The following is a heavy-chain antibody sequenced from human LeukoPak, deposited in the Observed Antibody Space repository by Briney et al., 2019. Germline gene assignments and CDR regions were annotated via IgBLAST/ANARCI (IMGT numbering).Heavy chain of an antibody. D-gene: IGHD3-22*01. CDR3: GRGLGGYYDSSGYYYFDY. CDR1: GGSISSHY. V-gene: IGHV4-59*11. CDR2: IYYSGST. Sequence: SETLSLTCTVSGGSISSHYWSWIRQPPGKGLEWIGYIYYSGSTNYNPSLKSRVAISVDTSKNQFSLKLSSVTAADTAVYYCGRGLGGYYDSSGYYYFDYWAREPWSPSPQ. J-gene: IGHJ4*02.